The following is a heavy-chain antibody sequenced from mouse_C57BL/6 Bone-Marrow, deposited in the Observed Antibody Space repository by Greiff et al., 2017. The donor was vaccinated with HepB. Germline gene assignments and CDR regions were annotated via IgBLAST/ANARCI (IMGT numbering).Heavy chain of an antibody. CDR1: GFSFNTYA. J-gene: IGHJ3*01. D-gene: IGHD2-2*01. CDR3: VRPPLDGYDGTEFAY. Sequence: EVQLQQSGGGLVQPKGSLKLSCAASGFSFNTYAMNWVRQAPGKGLEWVARIRSKSNNYATYYADSVKDRFTISRDDSESMLYLQMNNLKTEDTAMYYCVRPPLDGYDGTEFAYWGQGTLVTVSA. CDR2: IRSKSNNYAT. V-gene: IGHV10-1*01.